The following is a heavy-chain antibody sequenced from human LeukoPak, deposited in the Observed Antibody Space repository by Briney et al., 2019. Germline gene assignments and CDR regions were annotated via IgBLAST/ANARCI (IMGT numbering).Heavy chain of an antibody. CDR2: MNPNSGNT. D-gene: IGHD4-17*01. CDR3: ARGMTTVTTWAYYYYYYGMDV. Sequence: ASVKVSCKASGYTFTSYDINWVRRATGQGLEWMGWMNPNSGNTGYAQKFQGRVTMTRNTSISTAYMELSSLRSEDTAVYYCARGMTTVTTWAYYYYYYGMDVWGQGTTVTVS. V-gene: IGHV1-8*01. CDR1: GYTFTSYD. J-gene: IGHJ6*02.